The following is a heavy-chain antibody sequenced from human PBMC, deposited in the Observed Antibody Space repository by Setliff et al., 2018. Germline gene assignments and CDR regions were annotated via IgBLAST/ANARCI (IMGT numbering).Heavy chain of an antibody. D-gene: IGHD3-3*01. V-gene: IGHV3-74*01. CDR2: INRDGSYT. Sequence: LRLSCAASGFTFSSYWMYWVRQAPGKGLVWVSRINRDGSYTVYADSVEGRFTISRDNAKNSLYLQMDSLRAEDSAFYYCAKGKNYDSTSGWGYYLDVWGKGTTVTVSS. CDR1: GFTFSSYW. CDR3: AKGKNYDSTSGWGYYLDV. J-gene: IGHJ6*03.